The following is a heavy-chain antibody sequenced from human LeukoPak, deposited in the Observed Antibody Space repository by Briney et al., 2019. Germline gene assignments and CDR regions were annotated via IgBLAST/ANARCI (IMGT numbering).Heavy chain of an antibody. CDR2: IYYSGST. CDR1: GGSISRYY. V-gene: IGHV4-59*01. Sequence: SETLSLTCIVSGGSISRYYWSWLRQPPRKGREWTGYIYYSGSTTYNPSLKSRVTISVDASKNQFSLKLSSVTAADTAVYYCAAGRQGSSWDTNFDYWGQGTLVTVSS. J-gene: IGHJ4*02. CDR3: AAGRQGSSWDTNFDY. D-gene: IGHD6-13*01.